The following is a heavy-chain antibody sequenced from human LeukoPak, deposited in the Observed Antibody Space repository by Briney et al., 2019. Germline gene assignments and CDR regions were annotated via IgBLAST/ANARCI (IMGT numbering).Heavy chain of an antibody. Sequence: SETLSLTCAVYGGSFSGYYWSWIRQPPGKGLEWIGEINHSGSTNYNPSLKSRVTISVDTSKNQFSLKLSSVTAADTAVYYCARHSRFMITFGGVSRPFDYWGQGTLVTVSS. V-gene: IGHV4-34*01. J-gene: IGHJ4*02. CDR2: INHSGST. D-gene: IGHD3-16*01. CDR1: GGSFSGYY. CDR3: ARHSRFMITFGGVSRPFDY.